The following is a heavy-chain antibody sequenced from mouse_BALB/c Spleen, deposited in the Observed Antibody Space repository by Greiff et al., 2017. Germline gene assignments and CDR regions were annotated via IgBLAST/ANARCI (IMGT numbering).Heavy chain of an antibody. CDR2: INPNNGGT. D-gene: IGHD2-3*01. J-gene: IGHJ2*01. CDR3: ARSYDGYYEDFDY. V-gene: IGHV1-18*01. Sequence: EVQGVESGPELVKPGASVKIPCKASGYTFTDYNMDWVKQSHGKSLEWIGDINPNNGGTIYNQKFKGKATLTVDKSSSTAYMELRSLTSEDTAVYYCARSYDGYYEDFDYWGQGTTLTVSS. CDR1: GYTFTDYN.